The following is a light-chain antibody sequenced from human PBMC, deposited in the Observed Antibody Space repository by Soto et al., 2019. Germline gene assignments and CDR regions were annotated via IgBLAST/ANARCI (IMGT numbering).Light chain of an antibody. CDR2: ASS. CDR1: QGISSS. J-gene: IGKJ5*01. V-gene: IGKV1-16*01. Sequence: DIQMTQSPSSLPASVGDKVTITCRASQGISSSLAWFRLKPGRAPESVIFASSTLQGGVPSRFRGSGSGTHFTLTITSLQPEDSATFYCQPYESYPYTFGQGTRLEIK. CDR3: QPYESYPYT.